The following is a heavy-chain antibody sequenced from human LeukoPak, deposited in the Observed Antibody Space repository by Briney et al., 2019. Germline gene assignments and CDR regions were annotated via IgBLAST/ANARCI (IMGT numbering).Heavy chain of an antibody. CDR1: GFTFSFYW. D-gene: IGHD2-15*01. Sequence: TGGSLRLSCASSGFTFSFYWMHWVGQAPGKGLVWVSRINNDGRSTSYAGSVKGRFTISRDNAKNTLYLQMNSLRAEDTAVYYCARDNEYCTGGTCRLDYWGQGALVTVSS. J-gene: IGHJ4*02. V-gene: IGHV3-74*01. CDR2: INNDGRST. CDR3: ARDNEYCTGGTCRLDY.